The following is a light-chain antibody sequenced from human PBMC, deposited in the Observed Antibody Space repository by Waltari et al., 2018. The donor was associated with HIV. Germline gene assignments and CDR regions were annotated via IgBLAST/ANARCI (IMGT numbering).Light chain of an antibody. CDR1: QSVSSTY. CDR3: QQYGISPVT. V-gene: IGKV3-20*01. J-gene: IGKJ2*01. Sequence: EIVLTQFPGTLSLSPGERATLSCRTSQSVSSTYFAWYQQKPGQAPRLLIYGASSRATGIPDRFSGSGSGTDFTLTIRRLEPEDFAVYYCQQYGISPVTFGQGTKVEIK. CDR2: GAS.